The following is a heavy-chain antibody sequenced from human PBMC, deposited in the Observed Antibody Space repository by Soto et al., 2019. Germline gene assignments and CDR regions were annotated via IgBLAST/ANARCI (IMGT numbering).Heavy chain of an antibody. Sequence: QEQLVESGGGLVRPGGSLRLSCAASGFTFSAYYMTWMRQAPGKGLEWVSYITSSSDYTNYAGSVKGRFTISRDNANNSLYLQMNSLRVEDTAVYYCVREYFYGMDVWGQGTTVTVSS. D-gene: IGHD3-9*01. J-gene: IGHJ6*02. V-gene: IGHV3-11*05. CDR1: GFTFSAYY. CDR3: VREYFYGMDV. CDR2: ITSSSDYT.